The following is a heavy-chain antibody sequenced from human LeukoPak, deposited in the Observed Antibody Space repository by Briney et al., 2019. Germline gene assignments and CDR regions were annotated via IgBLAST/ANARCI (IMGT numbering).Heavy chain of an antibody. CDR2: NNGDGSTT. V-gene: IGHV3-74*01. D-gene: IGHD2-15*01. CDR3: ARDPRNVGLAP. J-gene: IGHJ5*02. Sequence: GGSLRLSCVASGFSLSGYWIYRVRQAPGKGLMYISRNNGDGSTTNYADVVKGRFTMSRDNVKNTLYLQMNSLRVEDTAVYYCARDPRNVGLAPWGQGTLVTVSS. CDR1: GFSLSGYW.